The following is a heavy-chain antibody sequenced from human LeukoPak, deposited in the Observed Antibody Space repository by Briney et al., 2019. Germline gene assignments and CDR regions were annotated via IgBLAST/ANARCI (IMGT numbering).Heavy chain of an antibody. CDR3: ARVQYYYDSSGYYRFRYYYMDV. CDR1: GGSISSGGYS. Sequence: SETLSLTCAVSGGSISSGGYSWSWIRQPPGKGLEWIGYIYYSGSTNYNPSLKSRVTISVDTSKNQFSLKLSSVTAADTAVYYCARVQYYYDSSGYYRFRYYYMDVWGKGTTVTISS. V-gene: IGHV4-61*08. CDR2: IYYSGST. J-gene: IGHJ6*03. D-gene: IGHD3-22*01.